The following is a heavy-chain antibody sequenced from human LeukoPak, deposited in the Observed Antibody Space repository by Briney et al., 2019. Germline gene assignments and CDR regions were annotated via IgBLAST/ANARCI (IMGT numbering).Heavy chain of an antibody. CDR1: VDSISTYY. Sequence: SETLSLTCTGSVDSISTYYWSWIRQPPGKGLEGIGYLYYTGSTNYNPSLKSLGTISLDRSKKQFSLKVSSVTAADTAVYYCAGGPTSSFDYWGQGTLVTVSS. CDR2: LYYTGST. CDR3: AGGPTSSFDY. V-gene: IGHV4-59*08. J-gene: IGHJ4*02. D-gene: IGHD2-2*01.